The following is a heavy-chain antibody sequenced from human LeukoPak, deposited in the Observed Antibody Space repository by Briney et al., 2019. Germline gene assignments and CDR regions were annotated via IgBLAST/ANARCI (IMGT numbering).Heavy chain of an antibody. V-gene: IGHV3-53*01. CDR2: IYSGGST. CDR3: ARDVSGWFALDY. Sequence: PGGSLRLSCAASGFTVSSNYMSWVRQAPGKGPEWVSVIYSGGSTYYADSVKGRFTISRDNSKNTLYLQMNSLRAEDTAVYYCARDVSGWFALDYWGQGTLVTVSS. D-gene: IGHD6-19*01. CDR1: GFTVSSNY. J-gene: IGHJ4*02.